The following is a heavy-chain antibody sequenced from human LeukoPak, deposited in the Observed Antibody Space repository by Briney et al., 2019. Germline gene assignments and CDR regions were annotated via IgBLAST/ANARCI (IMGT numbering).Heavy chain of an antibody. V-gene: IGHV4-59*08. Sequence: SETLSLTCTVSGGSISNYYWSWIRQPPGKGLEWIGYIYYSGSTNYNPSLKSRVTISVDTSKNQFSLKLSSVTAADTAVYYCARSRGYSYGPDYWGQGTLVTVSS. CDR3: ARSRGYSYGPDY. CDR2: IYYSGST. J-gene: IGHJ4*02. CDR1: GGSISNYY. D-gene: IGHD5-18*01.